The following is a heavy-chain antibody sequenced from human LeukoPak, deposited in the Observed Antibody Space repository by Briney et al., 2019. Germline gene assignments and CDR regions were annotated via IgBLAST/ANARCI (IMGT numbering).Heavy chain of an antibody. J-gene: IGHJ6*03. V-gene: IGHV4-38-2*02. CDR2: IYHSGST. Sequence: SETLSLTCTVSGYSISSGYYWGWIRQPPGKGLEWIGSIYHSGSTYYNPSLKSRVTISVDTSKNQFSLKLSSVTAADTAVYYCARGKGHRYYYYYMDVWGKGTTVTVSS. CDR3: ARGKGHRYYYYYMDV. CDR1: GYSISSGYY.